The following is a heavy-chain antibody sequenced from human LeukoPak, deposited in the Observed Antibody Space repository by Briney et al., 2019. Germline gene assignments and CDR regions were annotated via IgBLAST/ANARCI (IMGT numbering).Heavy chain of an antibody. Sequence: PGGSLRLSCAASGFTFSSYAMSWVRQAPGKGLEWVSAISGSGGSTYYADSVKGRFTISRDNAKNSLYLQMNSLRAEDTAVYYCARERTYAYDYWGQGTLVTVSS. CDR3: ARERTYAYDY. J-gene: IGHJ4*02. CDR1: GFTFSSYA. CDR2: ISGSGGST. V-gene: IGHV3-23*01.